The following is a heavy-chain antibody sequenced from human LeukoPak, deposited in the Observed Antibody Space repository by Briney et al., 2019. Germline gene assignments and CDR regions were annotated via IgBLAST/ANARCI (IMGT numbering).Heavy chain of an antibody. Sequence: GGSLRLSCAASGFTFTNAWMNWVRQAPGKGLEWVGRIKSKTDGGTTDYAAPVKGRFTISRDDSKNTLYLQMNSLKTEDKAVYYCPTTPTKYYDFWSAYNDYWGQGTLVTVSS. CDR1: GFTFTNAW. V-gene: IGHV3-15*07. D-gene: IGHD3-3*01. CDR2: IKSKTDGGTT. J-gene: IGHJ4*02. CDR3: PTTPTKYYDFWSAYNDY.